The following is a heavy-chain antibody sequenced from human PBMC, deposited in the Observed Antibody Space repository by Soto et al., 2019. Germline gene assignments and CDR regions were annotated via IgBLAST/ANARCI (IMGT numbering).Heavy chain of an antibody. V-gene: IGHV3-23*01. D-gene: IGHD1-26*01. Sequence: PVGSLRLSCVVSGGSFSSYVMNWVRQSPGKGLEWVSGVTGSGVTTWYADSVKGRFTISRDNSKNTLFLQMNSLRAEDTAVYYCVNSESRRPFAAFDIWGQGTTVTVSS. CDR3: VNSESRRPFAAFDI. J-gene: IGHJ3*02. CDR1: GGSFSSYV. CDR2: VTGSGVTT.